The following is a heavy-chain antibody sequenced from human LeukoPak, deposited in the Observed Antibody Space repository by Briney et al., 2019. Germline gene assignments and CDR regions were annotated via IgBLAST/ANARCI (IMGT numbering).Heavy chain of an antibody. J-gene: IGHJ4*02. CDR3: ARAVSNDYAAY. V-gene: IGHV3-53*01. CDR1: GFTVSNSY. D-gene: IGHD4-17*01. CDR2: IYGGGNT. Sequence: PGGSLRLSCAASGFTVSNSYMTWVRRAPGRGPEWVSTIYGGGNTYYADSVKGRFTISRDSSKNILYLQMNSLRAEDTAVYYCARAVSNDYAAYWGQGALVTVSS.